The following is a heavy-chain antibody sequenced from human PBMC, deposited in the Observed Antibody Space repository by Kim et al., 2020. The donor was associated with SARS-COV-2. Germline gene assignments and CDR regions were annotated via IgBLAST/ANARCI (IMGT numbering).Heavy chain of an antibody. V-gene: IGHV6-1*01. Sequence: SQTLSLTCAISGDSVSSNIAAWNWIRQSPSRGLEWLGRTYYRSKWYNDYAVSVKSRITINPDSSKNQFSLQLNSVTPEDTAVYFCAGNGVYDFHYWGQGTLVTVSS. CDR2: TYYRSKWYN. J-gene: IGHJ4*02. D-gene: IGHD2-8*01. CDR3: AGNGVYDFHY. CDR1: GDSVSSNIAA.